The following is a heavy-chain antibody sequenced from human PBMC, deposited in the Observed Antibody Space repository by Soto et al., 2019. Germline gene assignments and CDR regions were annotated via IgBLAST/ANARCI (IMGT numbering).Heavy chain of an antibody. CDR1: GFSFSDHY. CDR3: GRVGDDWARSDY. D-gene: IGHD2-21*01. CDR2: TRNKANTYTT. J-gene: IGHJ4*02. V-gene: IGHV3-72*01. Sequence: EVHLVESGGGLVQPGGSLRLYCAASGFSFSDHYMDWVRQAPGKGLEWVGRTRNKANTYTTEYAAAVKGRFTISRDASRNSMYLQMNSLKTEDTAVYYCGRVGDDWARSDYWGQGSLVTVSS.